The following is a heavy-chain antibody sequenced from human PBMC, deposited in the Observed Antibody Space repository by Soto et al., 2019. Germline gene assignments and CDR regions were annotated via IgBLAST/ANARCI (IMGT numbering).Heavy chain of an antibody. CDR3: ARGNAVAATHDAFDI. CDR1: GGSFNAYY. Sequence: PSETLSLTCAVYGGSFNAYYWSWIRQPPGKGLERIGEINHSGSASYNPSLKSRVTISVDTSKNQFSLKLSSVTAADTAVYYCARGNAVAATHDAFDIWGQGTMVTVSS. J-gene: IGHJ3*02. CDR2: INHSGSA. V-gene: IGHV4-34*01. D-gene: IGHD6-19*01.